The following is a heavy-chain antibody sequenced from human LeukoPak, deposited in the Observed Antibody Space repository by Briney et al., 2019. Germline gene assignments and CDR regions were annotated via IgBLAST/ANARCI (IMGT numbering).Heavy chain of an antibody. CDR3: AAEYSGYDWGYFDY. V-gene: IGHV4-39*07. D-gene: IGHD5-12*01. Sequence: SETLSLTCTVSGGSISSSSYHWGWIRQPPMKGLEWIGRIYTSGSTNYNPSLKSRVTISVDTSKNQFSLKLSSVTAADTAVYYCAAEYSGYDWGYFDYWGQGTLVTVSS. CDR1: GGSISSSSYH. J-gene: IGHJ4*02. CDR2: IYTSGST.